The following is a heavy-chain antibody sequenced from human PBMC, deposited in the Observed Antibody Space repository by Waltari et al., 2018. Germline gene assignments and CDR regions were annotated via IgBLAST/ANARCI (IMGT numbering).Heavy chain of an antibody. CDR3: TRDFGGLSS. CDR1: GFTFRTSA. J-gene: IGHJ5*02. V-gene: IGHV3-74*01. D-gene: IGHD2-15*01. CDR2: ITQDASA. Sequence: EVQLVESAGGSVQPGGPLTLSCEASGFTFRTSAMYWVRQAAGKGLWWVARITQDASASDADSVKCRFTVSRDNAKNILYLQMNRLRVEDTAVYYCTRDFGGLSSWGRGTLVTVSS.